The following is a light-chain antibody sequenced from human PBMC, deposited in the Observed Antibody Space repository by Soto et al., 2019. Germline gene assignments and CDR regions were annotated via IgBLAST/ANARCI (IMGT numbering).Light chain of an antibody. J-gene: IGKJ4*01. V-gene: IGKV1-12*01. CDR1: QGISSL. CDR3: QQANSFPLT. Sequence: DIQMTHSPSSVSASVGDRVTITCRASQGISSLLAWYQQKPGKAPNLLIYAASNLQSGVPSRFSGSGSETDFTLTIGSLQPEDFATYYCQQANSFPLTFGGGTKVEIK. CDR2: AAS.